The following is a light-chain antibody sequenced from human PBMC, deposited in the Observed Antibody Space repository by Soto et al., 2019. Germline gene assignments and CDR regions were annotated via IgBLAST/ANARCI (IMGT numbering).Light chain of an antibody. J-gene: IGLJ1*01. CDR3: SSRTTSNPYV. Sequence: QPVLTQPASVSGSPGQSITISCTGTSSDIGAYNSVSWYQQHPGKAPKLMIYEVSNRPSGVSNRFSASKSGNTASLTISGLQAEDEADYYCSSRTTSNPYVFGTGTKLTVL. CDR1: SSDIGAYNS. CDR2: EVS. V-gene: IGLV2-14*01.